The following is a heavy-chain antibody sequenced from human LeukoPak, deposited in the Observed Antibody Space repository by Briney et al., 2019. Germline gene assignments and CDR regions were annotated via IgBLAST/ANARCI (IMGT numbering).Heavy chain of an antibody. CDR1: GASVSGSNYY. CDR2: IYSSGST. CDR3: ARGRRNSRAEYFQH. Sequence: PSETLSLTCAVSGASVSGSNYYWGWIRQPPGKGLEWIGNIYSSGSTYYNASLQSRVTISIDTSKNQFSLKLSSVTAADTAVYYCARGRRNSRAEYFQHWGQGTLVTVSS. D-gene: IGHD2/OR15-2a*01. V-gene: IGHV4-39*07. J-gene: IGHJ1*01.